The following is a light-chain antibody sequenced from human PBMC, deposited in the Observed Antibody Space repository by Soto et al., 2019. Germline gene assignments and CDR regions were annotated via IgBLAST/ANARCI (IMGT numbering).Light chain of an antibody. Sequence: EIVMTQSPLTLSVSPGERATLSCRASQNININLAWYQQRPGQAPRVLIYGASSRASGIPDRFSGSGSGTDFTLTINRLEPDDFAFYYCQQYKDWPPLTFGGGTRAEIK. CDR2: GAS. V-gene: IGKV3D-15*01. J-gene: IGKJ4*01. CDR3: QQYKDWPPLT. CDR1: QNININ.